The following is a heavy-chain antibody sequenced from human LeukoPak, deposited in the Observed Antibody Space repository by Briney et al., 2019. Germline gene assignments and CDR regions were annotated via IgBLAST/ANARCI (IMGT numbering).Heavy chain of an antibody. Sequence: GSLRLSCDASGFPFSSYVLSWVRQAPGKGLEWIAYINHNAEMIFYPDFVKGRFTISRDNAKNSLYLQMNALRDEDTAIYYCARDHDWAFDLWGQGTLVTVSS. CDR1: GFPFSSYV. J-gene: IGHJ4*02. CDR3: ARDHDWAFDL. V-gene: IGHV3-48*02. D-gene: IGHD3-9*01. CDR2: INHNAEMI.